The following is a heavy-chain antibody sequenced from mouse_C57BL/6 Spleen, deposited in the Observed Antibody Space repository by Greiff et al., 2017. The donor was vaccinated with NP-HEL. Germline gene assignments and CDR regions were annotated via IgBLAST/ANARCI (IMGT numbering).Heavy chain of an antibody. V-gene: IGHV5-9-1*02. CDR3: TREVAYYFDY. CDR1: GFTFSSYA. J-gene: IGHJ2*01. Sequence: EVKVVESGEGLVKPGGSLKLSCAASGFTFSSYAMSWVRQTPEKRLEWVAYISSGGDYIYYADTVKGRFTISRDNARNTLYLQMSSLKSEDTAMYYCTREVAYYFDYWGQGTTLTVSS. D-gene: IGHD1-1*01. CDR2: ISSGGDYI.